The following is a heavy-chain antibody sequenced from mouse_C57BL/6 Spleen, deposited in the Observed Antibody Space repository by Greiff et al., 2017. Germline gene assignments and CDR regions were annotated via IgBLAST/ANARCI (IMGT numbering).Heavy chain of an antibody. CDR3: TTSRFAG. Sequence: EVQLQQSGAELVRPGASVKLSCTASGFNIKDDYLHWVKQRPEQGLEWIGWIDPENGDTEYASKFQGKATITADTSSTTAYLQLSSLTSEDTSVYYCTTSRFAGWGKGTLVTVSA. V-gene: IGHV14-4*01. J-gene: IGHJ3*01. CDR2: IDPENGDT. CDR1: GFNIKDDY.